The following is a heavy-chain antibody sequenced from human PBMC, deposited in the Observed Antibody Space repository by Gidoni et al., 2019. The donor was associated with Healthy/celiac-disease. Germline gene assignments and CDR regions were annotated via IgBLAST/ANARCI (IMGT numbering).Heavy chain of an antibody. Sequence: QVQLQESGPGLVKPSETLSLTCTVSGGSLSSYYWSWIRQPPGKGLEWIGYIYYSGSTNYNPSLKSRVTISVDTSKNQFSLKLSSVTAADTAVYYCAREDREKVAGDWFDPWGQGTLVTVSS. J-gene: IGHJ5*02. CDR2: IYYSGST. CDR1: GGSLSSYY. D-gene: IGHD1-26*01. CDR3: AREDREKVAGDWFDP. V-gene: IGHV4-59*01.